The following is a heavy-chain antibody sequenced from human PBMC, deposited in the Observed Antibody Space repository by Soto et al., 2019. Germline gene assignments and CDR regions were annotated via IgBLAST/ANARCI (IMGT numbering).Heavy chain of an antibody. CDR1: GFTFSSYW. CDR2: IKSDGSSP. Sequence: EVQLVESGGGLVQPGGSLRLSCAASGFTFSSYWMHWVRQAPGKGLVWVSRIKSDGSSPSYADSVKGRFTISRDNAKNTLYLQMNSLRAEDTAVYYCARDLAYYYDSSGYYYGGAFDYWGQGTLVTVSS. V-gene: IGHV3-74*01. J-gene: IGHJ4*02. D-gene: IGHD3-22*01. CDR3: ARDLAYYYDSSGYYYGGAFDY.